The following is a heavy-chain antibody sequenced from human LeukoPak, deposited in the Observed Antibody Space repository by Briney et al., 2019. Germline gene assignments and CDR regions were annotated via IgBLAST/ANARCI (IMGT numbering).Heavy chain of an antibody. CDR3: ARLNQPSPVVAATVWFDP. CDR1: GGSIDSYY. V-gene: IGHV4-59*08. D-gene: IGHD2-15*01. J-gene: IGHJ5*02. CDR2: LYYTGST. Sequence: SETLSLTCTVSGGSIDSYYWSWIRQPPGKRLEWIGYLYYTGSTNYNPSLKSRVTISVDTSKNQFSLKLSSVTAADTAVYYCARLNQPSPVVAATVWFDPWGQGTLVTVSS.